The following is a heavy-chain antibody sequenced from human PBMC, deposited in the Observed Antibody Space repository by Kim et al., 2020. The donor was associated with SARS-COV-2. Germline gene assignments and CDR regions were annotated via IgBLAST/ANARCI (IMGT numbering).Heavy chain of an antibody. CDR3: ARDPRIAAAGWSWFDP. CDR1: GYTFTSYA. Sequence: ASVKVSCKASGYTFTSYAMNWVRQAPGQGLEWMGWINTNTGNPTYAQGFTGRFVFSLDTSVSTAYLQISSLKAEDTAVYYCARDPRIAAAGWSWFDPWGQGTLVTVSS. D-gene: IGHD6-13*01. CDR2: INTNTGNP. V-gene: IGHV7-4-1*02. J-gene: IGHJ5*02.